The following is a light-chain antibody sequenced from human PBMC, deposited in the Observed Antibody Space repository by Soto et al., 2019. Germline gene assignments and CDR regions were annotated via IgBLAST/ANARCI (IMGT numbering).Light chain of an antibody. CDR2: SND. J-gene: IGLJ3*02. V-gene: IGLV1-44*01. CDR3: AVWDDSLNGWV. Sequence: QSVLTQAPSASGTPGQRVTISCSGSSSNIGSNTVNWYQQLPGTAPKVLIHSNDQRPSGVPDRFSGSKSGTSASLAIGGLQSEDEADYYCAVWDDSLNGWVFGGGTKLTVL. CDR1: SSNIGSNT.